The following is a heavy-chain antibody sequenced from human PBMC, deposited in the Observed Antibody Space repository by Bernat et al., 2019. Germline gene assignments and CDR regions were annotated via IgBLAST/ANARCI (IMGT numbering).Heavy chain of an antibody. Sequence: QLQLQEWGPGLVKPSETLSLTCIVSDDSISSTSNYWAWIRQVPGEGLEWIGSIYHYGTTYYNASLKSRVTISIDSSKRQFTLKLNAVTAAETAVYHCARQSLVSGGGRLAWFDPWGQGTLVTVSS. CDR1: DDSISSTSNY. D-gene: IGHD1-26*01. CDR2: IYHYGTT. J-gene: IGHJ5*02. CDR3: ARQSLVSGGGRLAWFDP. V-gene: IGHV4-39*01.